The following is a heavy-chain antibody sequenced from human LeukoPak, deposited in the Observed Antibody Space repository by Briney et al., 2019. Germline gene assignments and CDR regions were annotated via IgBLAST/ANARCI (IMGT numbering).Heavy chain of an antibody. J-gene: IGHJ4*02. CDR2: IWYDGSNK. CDR3: AKESGIVGAFDY. CDR1: GFTFSSYG. Sequence: GGSLRLSCAASGFTFSSYGMHWVRQAPGKGLEWVAVIWYDGSNKYYADSVKGRFTISRDNSKNTLYLQMNSLRAEDTAVYYCAKESGIVGAFDYWGREPWSPSPQ. V-gene: IGHV3-33*06. D-gene: IGHD1-26*01.